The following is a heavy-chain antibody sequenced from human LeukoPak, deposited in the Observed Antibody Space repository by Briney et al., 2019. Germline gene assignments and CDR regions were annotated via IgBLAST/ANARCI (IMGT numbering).Heavy chain of an antibody. CDR3: AVLLGMGDFDH. V-gene: IGHV4-61*02. D-gene: IGHD7-27*01. J-gene: IGHJ4*02. CDR2: IYTSGST. CDR1: GGSISSGSYY. Sequence: SQTLSLTCTVSGGSISSGSYYWSWIRQPTGKGLEWIGRIYTSGSTNYNPSLKSRVTISVDTSKNQFSLKLSPVTAADTAVYYCAVLLGMGDFDHWGQGTLVTVSS.